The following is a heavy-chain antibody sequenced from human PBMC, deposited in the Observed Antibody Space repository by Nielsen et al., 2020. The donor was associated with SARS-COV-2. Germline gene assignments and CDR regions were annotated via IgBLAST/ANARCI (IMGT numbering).Heavy chain of an antibody. CDR3: ARLSNFWSGYNDY. Sequence: GESLKISCRASGLIFGTYGMHWVRQAPGKGLEWVAGIWYDRSNENYAESVKGRFTISRDNSNNTLFLQMDSLTADDTAVYFCARLSNFWSGYNDYWGQGTLVIVSS. V-gene: IGHV3-33*01. D-gene: IGHD3-3*01. CDR1: GLIFGTYG. J-gene: IGHJ4*02. CDR2: IWYDRSNE.